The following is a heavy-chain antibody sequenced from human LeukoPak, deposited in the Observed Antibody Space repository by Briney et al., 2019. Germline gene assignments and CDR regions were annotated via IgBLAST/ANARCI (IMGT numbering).Heavy chain of an antibody. Sequence: SETLSLTCAVYGGSFRGYYWSWIRQPPRKGLEWIGEINDSGSTSCSPSLKSRVSISVDTSKNQFSLKLSSVTAADTAVYHCARVIDYDISGYYSGYWGQGNRVTVSS. CDR3: ARVIDYDISGYYSGY. CDR1: GGSFRGYY. D-gene: IGHD3-22*01. V-gene: IGHV4-34*01. J-gene: IGHJ4*02. CDR2: INDSGST.